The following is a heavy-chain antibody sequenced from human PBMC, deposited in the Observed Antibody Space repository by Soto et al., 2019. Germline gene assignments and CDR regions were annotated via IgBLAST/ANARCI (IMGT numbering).Heavy chain of an antibody. CDR3: ARRGRGGLNYYYSMDV. CDR1: GFTFSSYA. J-gene: IGHJ6*02. Sequence: EVTLVESGGGLVQPGVSLSLSCAASGFTFSSYAMHWVRQAPGKGLEYVSAISSNGGSTYYANSVQDRFTISRDNSKNPLYLQMGRLRAEDMAVYYCARRGRGGLNYYYSMDVWGPGTTVTFSS. CDR2: ISSNGGST. D-gene: IGHD3-16*01. V-gene: IGHV3-64*01.